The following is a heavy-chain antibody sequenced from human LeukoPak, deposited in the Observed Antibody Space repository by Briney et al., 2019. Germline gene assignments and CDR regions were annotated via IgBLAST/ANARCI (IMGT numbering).Heavy chain of an antibody. V-gene: IGHV3-30-3*01. CDR3: ARDRSGYANDAFDF. CDR1: GFTFSDYA. J-gene: IGHJ3*01. CDR2: LSYGGTNK. D-gene: IGHD3-3*01. Sequence: GGSLRLSCAASGFTFSDYAMHWVCQAPGKGLEWLAVLSYGGTNKYYADSVKGRFTISRDNSKNTMFLQMNSLRAEDTAVYHCARDRSGYANDAFDFWGQGTMVTVSS.